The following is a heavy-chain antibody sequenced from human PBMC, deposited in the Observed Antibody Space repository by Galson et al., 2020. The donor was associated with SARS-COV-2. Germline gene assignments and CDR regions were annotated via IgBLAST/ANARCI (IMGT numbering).Heavy chain of an antibody. CDR2: ISSSGGDK. D-gene: IGHD3-10*01. CDR1: GFIFRTHG. CDR3: VRGGPSGSASDEKEFDY. V-gene: IGHV3-23*01. Sequence: GGSLRLSCTASGFIFRTHGMNWVRQAPGKGLEWVAYISSSGGDKYYAGPVKGRFTVSRDNSKNTMSVEMNSLRVEDTAVYYCVRGGPSGSASDEKEFDYWGQGALVTVSS. J-gene: IGHJ4*02.